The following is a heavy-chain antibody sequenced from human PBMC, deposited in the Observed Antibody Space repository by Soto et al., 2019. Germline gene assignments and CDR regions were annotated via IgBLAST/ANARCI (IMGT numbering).Heavy chain of an antibody. J-gene: IGHJ4*02. D-gene: IGHD6-19*01. V-gene: IGHV4-59*01. CDR1: GGSISSYY. CDR3: ARGVAGTVPFVY. Sequence: PSETLSLTCTVSGGSISSYYWSWIRQPPGKGLEWIGYIYYSGSTNYNPSLKSRVTISVDTSKNQFSLKLSSVTAADTAVYYCARGVAGTVPFVYWGQGTLVTVSS. CDR2: IYYSGST.